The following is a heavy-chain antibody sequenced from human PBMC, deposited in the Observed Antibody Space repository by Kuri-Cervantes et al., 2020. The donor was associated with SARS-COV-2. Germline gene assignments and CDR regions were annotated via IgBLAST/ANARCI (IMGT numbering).Heavy chain of an antibody. CDR2: ISYDGSNK. J-gene: IGHJ2*01. Sequence: GESLKISCAASGFTFSSYAMHWVRQAPGKGLEWVAVISYDGSNKYYADSVEGRFTISRDNSKNTLYLQMNSLRAEDTAVYYCARGYSDYGDRYFDLWGRGTLVTVSS. CDR3: ARGYSDYGDRYFDL. CDR1: GFTFSSYA. V-gene: IGHV3-30*03. D-gene: IGHD4-17*01.